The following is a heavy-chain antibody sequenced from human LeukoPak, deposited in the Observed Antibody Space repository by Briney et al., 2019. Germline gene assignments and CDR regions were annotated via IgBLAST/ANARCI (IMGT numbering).Heavy chain of an antibody. J-gene: IGHJ4*02. CDR1: GFTFSSYA. CDR2: ISYDGSNK. CDR3: AKGHDLHFDY. D-gene: IGHD1-1*01. Sequence: GGSLRLSCAASGFTFSSYAMSWVRQAPGKGLEWVAVISYDGSNKYYADSVKGRFTISRDNSKNTLYLQMNSLRAEDTAVYYCAKGHDLHFDYWGQGTLVTVSS. V-gene: IGHV3-30*18.